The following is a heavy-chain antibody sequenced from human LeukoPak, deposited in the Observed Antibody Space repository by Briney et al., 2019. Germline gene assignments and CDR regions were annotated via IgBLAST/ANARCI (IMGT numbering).Heavy chain of an antibody. J-gene: IGHJ5*02. CDR2: IKQDGSEK. Sequence: GGSPRLSCAASGFTFSSYWMSWVRQAPGKGLGWVANIKQDGSEKYYVDSVKGRFTISRDNAKNSLYLQMNSLRAEDTAVYYCARDDCSSISCYHNWFDPWGQGTLVTVSS. V-gene: IGHV3-7*01. D-gene: IGHD2-2*01. CDR3: ARDDCSSISCYHNWFDP. CDR1: GFTFSSYW.